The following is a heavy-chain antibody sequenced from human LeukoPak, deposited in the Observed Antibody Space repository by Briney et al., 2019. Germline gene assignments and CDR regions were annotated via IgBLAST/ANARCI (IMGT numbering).Heavy chain of an antibody. CDR1: GYTFTSYG. J-gene: IGHJ4*02. CDR3: ARDLNGYYYDSSGSRNGDY. D-gene: IGHD3-22*01. CDR2: ISAYNGNT. V-gene: IGHV1-18*01. Sequence: ASVKVSCKASGYTFTSYGLSWVRQAPGQGLEWMGWISAYNGNTNYDQKFQGRVTMTTDTSTRTASMELSSLRSEDTAVYYCARDLNGYYYDSSGSRNGDYWGQGTLVTVSS.